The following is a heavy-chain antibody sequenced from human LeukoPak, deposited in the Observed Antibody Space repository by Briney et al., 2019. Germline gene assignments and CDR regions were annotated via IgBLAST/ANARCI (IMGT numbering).Heavy chain of an antibody. CDR3: ARDLGSGSSSWRYFDY. J-gene: IGHJ4*02. CDR1: GGSISSYY. CDR2: IYASGST. D-gene: IGHD6-13*01. V-gene: IGHV4-4*07. Sequence: SETLSLTCTVSGGSISSYYWTWIRQPAGKGLEWIGRIYASGSTNYNPSLKSRATMSVDTSKNQFSLKLSSVTAADTAVYYCARDLGSGSSSWRYFDYWGQGTLVTVSS.